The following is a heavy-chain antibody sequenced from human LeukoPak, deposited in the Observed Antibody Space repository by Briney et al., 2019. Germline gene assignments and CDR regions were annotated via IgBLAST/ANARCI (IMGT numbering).Heavy chain of an antibody. V-gene: IGHV4-59*01. Sequence: SETLPLTCTVSGGSISSYYWSWIRQPPGRGLEWIGYIHYSGSTNYNPSLKSRVTISVDTSKNQFSLRLSSVTAADTAVYYCARAGGDTTMAVDLDYWGQGTLVTVSS. CDR1: GGSISSYY. D-gene: IGHD5-18*01. J-gene: IGHJ4*02. CDR3: ARAGGDTTMAVDLDY. CDR2: IHYSGST.